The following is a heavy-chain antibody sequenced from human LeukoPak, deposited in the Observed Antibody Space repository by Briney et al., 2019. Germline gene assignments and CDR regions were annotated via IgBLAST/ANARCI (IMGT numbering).Heavy chain of an antibody. CDR2: ISPGDSDT. CDR3: ARRNQQLATDAFDI. CDR1: GYSFTNYW. V-gene: IGHV5-51*01. J-gene: IGHJ3*02. Sequence: GESLKISCKGSGYSFTNYWIAWVRQMPEKGLEWMGIISPGDSDTRYSPSFQGQATISVDKSITTAYLQWSSLKASDTAMYYCARRNQQLATDAFDIWGQGTMVTVSS. D-gene: IGHD6-13*01.